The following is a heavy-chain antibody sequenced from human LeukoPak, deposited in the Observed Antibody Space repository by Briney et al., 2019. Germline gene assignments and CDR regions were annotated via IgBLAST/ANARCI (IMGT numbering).Heavy chain of an antibody. CDR3: ARQNDFRLDY. J-gene: IGHJ4*02. Sequence: GESLKISCKGSGYTFSSYWIGWVRQMPGKGLEWMGIIYPGDSDTRYSPSLQGQVTISVDTSIGTAYLQWSTLKASDTAIYYCARQNDFRLDYWGQGTLVTVSS. V-gene: IGHV5-51*01. CDR2: IYPGDSDT. CDR1: GYTFSSYW. D-gene: IGHD3-3*01.